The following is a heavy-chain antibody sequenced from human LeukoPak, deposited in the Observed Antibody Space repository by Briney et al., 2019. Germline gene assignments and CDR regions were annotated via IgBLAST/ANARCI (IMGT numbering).Heavy chain of an antibody. CDR1: GGSVSSSGYY. D-gene: IGHD6-13*01. J-gene: IGHJ4*02. V-gene: IGHV4-61*08. CDR3: ASPGIFAAGTDRGFDF. CDR2: IYYSGST. Sequence: SETLSLTCTVSGGSVSSSGYYWGWIRQPPGKGLEWIGFIYYSGSTNYNPSLESRVTISVDTSKNQFSLKLSSVTAADTAVYYCASPGIFAAGTDRGFDFWAQGTLVTVSS.